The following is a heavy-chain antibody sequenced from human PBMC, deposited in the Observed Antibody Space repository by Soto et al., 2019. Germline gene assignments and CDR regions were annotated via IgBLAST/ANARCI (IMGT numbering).Heavy chain of an antibody. V-gene: IGHV4-30-4*02. CDR3: QSLRYCTSLSCYRASDF. Sequence: SETLSLTCTVSGDSIRSGNHYWSWIRQPPGKGLEWIGYIYYSGSTYYSPSLKSRVTISVDTSKNQFSLKLSSVTDADTAVYLCQSLRYCTSLSCYRASDFWGQGTMVTVSS. J-gene: IGHJ3*01. CDR1: GDSIRSGNHY. D-gene: IGHD2-2*01. CDR2: IYYSGST.